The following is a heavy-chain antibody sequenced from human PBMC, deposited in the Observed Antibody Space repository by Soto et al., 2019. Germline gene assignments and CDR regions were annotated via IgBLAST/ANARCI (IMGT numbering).Heavy chain of an antibody. V-gene: IGHV1-69*04. CDR1: GGTFSSYT. CDR3: ARDRVAAAAMKYYYYYYGMDV. Sequence: ASVKVSCKASGGTFSSYTISWVRQAPGQGLEWMGRIIPILGIANYAQKFQGRVTITADKSTSTAYMELSSLRSEDTAVYYCARDRVAAAAMKYYYYYYGMDVWGQGTTVTVSS. D-gene: IGHD6-13*01. CDR2: IIPILGIA. J-gene: IGHJ6*02.